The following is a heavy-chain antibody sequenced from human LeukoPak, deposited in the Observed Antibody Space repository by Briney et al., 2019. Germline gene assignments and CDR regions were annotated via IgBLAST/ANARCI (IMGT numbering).Heavy chain of an antibody. CDR2: IQRKIDGGTT. CDR3: TPTGGNNFDY. J-gene: IGHJ4*02. V-gene: IGHV3-15*07. Sequence: GGSLRLSCVASGFSFSNAWMNWVRQAPGKGLEWVGRIQRKIDGGTTDYAAPVKGRFTISRDDSKNTVHLQMNSLKTEDTAVYYCTPTGGNNFDYWGQGTLVTVPS. CDR1: GFSFSNAW. D-gene: IGHD1-14*01.